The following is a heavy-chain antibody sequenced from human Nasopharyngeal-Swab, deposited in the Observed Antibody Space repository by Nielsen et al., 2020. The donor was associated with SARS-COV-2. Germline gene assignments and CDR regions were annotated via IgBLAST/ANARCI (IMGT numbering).Heavy chain of an antibody. V-gene: IGHV3-30*04. CDR2: ISYDGSNK. J-gene: IGHJ3*02. CDR3: ARPYSGSYYGAFDI. Sequence: GESLKISCAASGFTFSSYAMHWVRQDPGKGLEWVAVISYDGSNKYYADSVKGRFTISRDNSKTTLYLQMNSLRAEDTAVYYCARPYSGSYYGAFDIWGQGTMVTVSS. D-gene: IGHD1-26*01. CDR1: GFTFSSYA.